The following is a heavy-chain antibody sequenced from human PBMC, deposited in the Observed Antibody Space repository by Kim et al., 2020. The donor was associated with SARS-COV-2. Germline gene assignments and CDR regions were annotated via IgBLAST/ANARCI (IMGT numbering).Heavy chain of an antibody. CDR1: GFTFSDHY. D-gene: IGHD5-12*01. CDR3: ARASGGYWGIDY. Sequence: GGSLRLSFAASGFTFSDHYMDWVRQAPGKGLEWVGRARNKASSYTTEYAASVTGRFTISRDDSKNSLYLQMNSLKTDDTAVYYCARASGGYWGIDYWGQG. J-gene: IGHJ4*02. CDR2: ARNKASSYTT. V-gene: IGHV3-72*01.